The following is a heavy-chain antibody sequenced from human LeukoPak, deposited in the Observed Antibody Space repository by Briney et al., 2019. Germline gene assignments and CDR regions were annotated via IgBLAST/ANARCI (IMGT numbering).Heavy chain of an antibody. D-gene: IGHD3-22*01. J-gene: IGHJ5*02. CDR1: GFTFSGSA. CDR2: IRSKANSYAT. Sequence: GGSLKLSCAASGFTFSGSAMHWVRQASGKGLEWVGRIRSKANSYATAYAASVKGRFTISRDDSKNTAYLQMNSQKTEDTAVYYCTRQGYYDSSGYYHLRWFDPWGQGTLVTVSS. CDR3: TRQGYYDSSGYYHLRWFDP. V-gene: IGHV3-73*01.